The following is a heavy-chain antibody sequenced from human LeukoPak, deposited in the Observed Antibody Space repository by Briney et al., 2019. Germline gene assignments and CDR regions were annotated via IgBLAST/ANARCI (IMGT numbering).Heavy chain of an antibody. CDR2: ISSSSSYI. Sequence: GSLRLSCAASGFTFSSYSMNWVRQAPGKGLEWVSSISSSSSYIYYADSVKGRFTISRDNAKNSLYLQMNSLRAEDTAVYYCATSAYYDILTGYYKGDPDYWGQGTLVTVSS. CDR3: ATSAYYDILTGYYKGDPDY. V-gene: IGHV3-21*01. D-gene: IGHD3-9*01. J-gene: IGHJ4*02. CDR1: GFTFSSYS.